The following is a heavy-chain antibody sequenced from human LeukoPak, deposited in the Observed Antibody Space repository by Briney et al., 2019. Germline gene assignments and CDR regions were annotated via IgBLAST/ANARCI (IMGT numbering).Heavy chain of an antibody. CDR2: IKQDGTEK. V-gene: IGHV3-7*01. CDR3: ARGRGGLLWFGEFNS. D-gene: IGHD3-10*01. CDR1: GFSFSSYW. J-gene: IGHJ4*02. Sequence: PGGSLRLSCAASGFSFSSYWMTWVRQAPGKGLEWVANIKQDGTEKYSVDSVKGRFTISRDNAKNSLYLQMNSVRAEDTAVYYCARGRGGLLWFGEFNSWGQGTLVTVSS.